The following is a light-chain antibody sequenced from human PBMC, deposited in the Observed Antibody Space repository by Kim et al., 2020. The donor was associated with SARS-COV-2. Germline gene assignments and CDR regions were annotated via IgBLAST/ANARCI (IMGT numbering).Light chain of an antibody. CDR3: SSYTGSNSRV. CDR2: NVS. CDR1: TSDVGDSKY. V-gene: IGLV2-14*03. J-gene: IGLJ3*02. Sequence: QSALTQPASVSGSPGQSITISCSGTTSDVGDSKYVSWYQQHPGKAPKLIIYNVSDRPSGISNRFSGYKSGNTASLTISGLQTEDEADYYCSSYTGSNSRVFGGGTKLTVL.